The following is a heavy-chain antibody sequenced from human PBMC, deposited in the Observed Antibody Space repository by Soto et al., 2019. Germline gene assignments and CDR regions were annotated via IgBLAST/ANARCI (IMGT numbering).Heavy chain of an antibody. CDR2: ISYDGSNK. CDR1: GFTFSSYG. V-gene: IGHV3-30*18. J-gene: IGHJ4*02. CDR3: AKGVSALRYFDWDNLDY. D-gene: IGHD3-9*01. Sequence: PGGSLRLSCAASGFTFSSYGMHWVRRAPGKGLEWVAVISYDGSNKYYADSVKGRFTISRDNSKNTLYLQMNSLRAEDTAVYYCAKGVSALRYFDWDNLDYRGQGTLVTVSS.